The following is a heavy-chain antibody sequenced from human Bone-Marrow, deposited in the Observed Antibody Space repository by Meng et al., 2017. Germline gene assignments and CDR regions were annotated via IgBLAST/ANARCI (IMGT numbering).Heavy chain of an antibody. D-gene: IGHD1-1*01. CDR1: GGSFSVYY. CDR3: ARGTRPLLFQH. J-gene: IGHJ1*01. CDR2: INHSGST. Sequence: VHLQQWGAVLFKPSETLSLTCAVYGGSFSVYYWSWIRQPPGKGLEWIGEINHSGSTNYNPSLKSRVTISVDTSKNQFSLKLSSVTAADTAVYYCARGTRPLLFQHWGQGTLVTVSS. V-gene: IGHV4-34*01.